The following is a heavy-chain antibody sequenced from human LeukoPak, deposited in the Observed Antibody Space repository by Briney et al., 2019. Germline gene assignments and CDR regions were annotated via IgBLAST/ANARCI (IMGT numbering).Heavy chain of an antibody. CDR3: ARAEGTAITHDY. Sequence: PSETLSLTCTVSGGSISSGGYYWSWIRQHPGKGLEWIGYIYYSGSTYYNPSLKSRVTISVDTSKNQFSLKLSSVTAADTAVYYCARAEGTAITHDYWRQGTLVTVSS. J-gene: IGHJ4*02. CDR1: GGSISSGGYY. V-gene: IGHV4-31*03. CDR2: IYYSGST. D-gene: IGHD5-18*01.